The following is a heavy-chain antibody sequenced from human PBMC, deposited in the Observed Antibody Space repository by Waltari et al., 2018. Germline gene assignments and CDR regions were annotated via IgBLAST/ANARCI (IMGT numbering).Heavy chain of an antibody. CDR3: ARETLPGNKIIDY. CDR1: GYTFTTYY. Sequence: QVQLVQSGPEVKQPGASVRVSCQTSGYTFTTYYLPWVRQAPGQGLEWMAWINSNTGDSQSAQTFQGRVTVTKDTSLTTVYLELSGLRSDDTALYYCARETLPGNKIIDYWGQGTLVTVSS. V-gene: IGHV1-2*02. CDR2: INSNTGDS. J-gene: IGHJ4*02. D-gene: IGHD1-1*01.